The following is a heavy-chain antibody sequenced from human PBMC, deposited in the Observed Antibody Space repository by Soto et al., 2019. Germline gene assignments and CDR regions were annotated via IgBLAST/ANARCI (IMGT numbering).Heavy chain of an antibody. J-gene: IGHJ4*02. CDR1: GFGCSTFG. CDR2: ISYDASNK. D-gene: IGHD1-26*01. Sequence: LRRSGAASGFGCSTFGMHWVRQARCKGLEWVAVISYDASNKFYADYVKGLFTISRDNSKNTLYLQMNSLRAEDTAVYYCAKDHFIVGAKSFDYWGQGTMVTVSS. CDR3: AKDHFIVGAKSFDY. V-gene: IGHV3-30*18.